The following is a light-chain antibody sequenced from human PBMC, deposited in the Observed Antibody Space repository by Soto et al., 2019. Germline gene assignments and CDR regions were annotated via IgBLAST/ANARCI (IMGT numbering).Light chain of an antibody. CDR1: QSISNW. J-gene: IGKJ3*01. CDR3: QQYNRYPLA. V-gene: IGKV1-5*03. CDR2: RAS. Sequence: DIQMTQSPSTLSASIGDRVIITCRASQSISNWLAWYQQKPGKAPKVLISRASTLESGVPSRFSGSGSGTEFTLTISSLQPDDFATYYCQQYNRYPLAFGPGTKVISN.